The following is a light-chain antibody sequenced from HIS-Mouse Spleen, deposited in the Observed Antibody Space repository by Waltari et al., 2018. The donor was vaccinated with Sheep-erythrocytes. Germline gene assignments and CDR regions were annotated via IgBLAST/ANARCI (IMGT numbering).Light chain of an antibody. V-gene: IGKV3-15*01. J-gene: IGKJ2*01. CDR2: GAS. CDR1: QSVSSN. Sequence: EIVMTQSPATLSVSPGERATLSCRASQSVSSNLAWYQQNPGQASRLLIYGASTRATGIPARFSGSGSGTEFTLTISSMQSEDFAVYYCQQYNNWPPRYTFGQGTKLEIK. CDR3: QQYNNWPPRYT.